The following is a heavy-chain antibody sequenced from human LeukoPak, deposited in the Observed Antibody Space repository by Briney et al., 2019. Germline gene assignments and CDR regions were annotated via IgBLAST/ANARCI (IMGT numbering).Heavy chain of an antibody. V-gene: IGHV4-34*12. CDR2: IIDAGST. J-gene: IGHJ6*03. CDR3: TRGSIAYYSMAV. D-gene: IGHD3-22*01. CDR1: GESFSGYY. Sequence: SGTLSLTCAGYGESFSGYYWTWLRQPRGKGVEWIGEIIDAGSTKYNPSLKSGVTISVDTPKNQFSLKLSSVTAADTAVYYCTRGSIAYYSMAVWGKGTTVTISS.